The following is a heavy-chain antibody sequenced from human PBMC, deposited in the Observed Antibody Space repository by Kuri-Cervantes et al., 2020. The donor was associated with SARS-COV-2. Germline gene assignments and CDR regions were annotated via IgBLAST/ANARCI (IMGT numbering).Heavy chain of an antibody. CDR2: INHSGST. CDR3: ARGSPSGWYRVYDY. CDR1: GFSFSSYG. J-gene: IGHJ4*02. V-gene: IGHV4-34*01. D-gene: IGHD6-19*01. Sequence: GSLRLSCAASGFSFSSYGMSWARQAPGKGLEWIGEINHSGSTNYNPSLKSRVTISVDTSKNQFSLKLSSVTAADTAVYYCARGSPSGWYRVYDYWGQGTLVTVSS.